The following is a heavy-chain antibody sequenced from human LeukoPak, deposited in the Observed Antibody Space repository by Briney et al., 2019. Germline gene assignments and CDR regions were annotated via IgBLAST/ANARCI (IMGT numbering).Heavy chain of an antibody. CDR1: GGSFSGYY. D-gene: IGHD3-10*01. J-gene: IGHJ4*02. CDR2: INHSGST. CDR3: ARGRLGDNGSFDY. V-gene: IGHV4-34*01. Sequence: PSETLSLTCAVYGGSFSGYYWSWIRQPPGKWLEWVGEINHSGSTNYNPSLKSRVTISVDTSKNQFSLKLSSVTAADTAVYYCARGRLGDNGSFDYWGQGTLVTVSS.